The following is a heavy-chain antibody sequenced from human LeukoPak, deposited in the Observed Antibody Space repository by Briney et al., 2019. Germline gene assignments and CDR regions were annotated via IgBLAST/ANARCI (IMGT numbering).Heavy chain of an antibody. J-gene: IGHJ1*01. CDR3: ARAAVTTSRYFQH. Sequence: TSETLSLTCTVSGGSISNYYWRWIRQPPGKGLEWIGYIYNSGHTNYNPSLKSRVTISEDTSKNQLSLKLSSVTAADTAVYYCARAAVTTSRYFQHWGQGTLVTVSS. CDR2: IYNSGHT. D-gene: IGHD4-17*01. V-gene: IGHV4-59*01. CDR1: GGSISNYY.